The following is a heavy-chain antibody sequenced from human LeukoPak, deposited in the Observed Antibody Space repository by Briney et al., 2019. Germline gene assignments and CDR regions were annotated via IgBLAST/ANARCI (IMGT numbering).Heavy chain of an antibody. CDR1: GGSFSGYY. V-gene: IGHV4-34*01. Sequence: SETLSLTCAVFGGSFSGYYWSWIRQPPGKGLEWIGEINHSGSTNYNPSLKSRVTISVDTSKNQFSLKLSSVTAADTAVYYCARDSGTTGEVKFDPWGQGTLVTVSS. D-gene: IGHD3-10*01. CDR2: INHSGST. CDR3: ARDSGTTGEVKFDP. J-gene: IGHJ5*02.